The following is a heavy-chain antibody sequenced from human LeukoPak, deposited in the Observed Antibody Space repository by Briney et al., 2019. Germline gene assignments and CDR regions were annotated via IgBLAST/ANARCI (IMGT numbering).Heavy chain of an antibody. Sequence: SQTLSLTCTVSGGSISSGGYYWSWIRQPPGKGLEWIGYIYHSGSTYYNPSLKSRVTISVDRSKNQFSLKLSSVTAADTAVYYCARDGGYCSSTSCPGFDPWGQGTLVTVSS. D-gene: IGHD2-2*01. J-gene: IGHJ5*02. CDR1: GGSISSGGYY. CDR2: IYHSGST. V-gene: IGHV4-30-2*01. CDR3: ARDGGYCSSTSCPGFDP.